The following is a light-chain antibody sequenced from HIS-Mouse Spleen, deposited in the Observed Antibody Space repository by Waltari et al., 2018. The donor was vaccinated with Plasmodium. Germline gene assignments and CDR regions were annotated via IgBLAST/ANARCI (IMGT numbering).Light chain of an antibody. Sequence: QSALTQPASVSGSPGQSLTISCPGTSSDVGGYKSVTWYHQHPGKAPKLMIYDVSNRPSGVSNRFSGSKSGNTASLTISGLQAEDEADHYCSSYTSSSTVVFGGGTKLTVL. CDR3: SSYTSSSTVV. CDR2: DVS. J-gene: IGLJ2*01. CDR1: SSDVGGYKS. V-gene: IGLV2-14*03.